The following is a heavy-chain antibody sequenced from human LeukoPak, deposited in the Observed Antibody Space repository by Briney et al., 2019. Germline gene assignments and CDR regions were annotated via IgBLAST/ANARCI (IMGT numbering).Heavy chain of an antibody. V-gene: IGHV4-59*01. D-gene: IGHD1-26*01. J-gene: IGHJ4*02. CDR3: ARGYSGSYGRFDY. Sequence: SETLSLTCTVSGGPISSYYWSWIRQPPGKGLEWIGYTHYSGSTSYNPSLKSRVTISVDTSKNQFSLELTSVTAADTAVYYCARGYSGSYGRFDYWGQGTLVTVSS. CDR2: THYSGST. CDR1: GGPISSYY.